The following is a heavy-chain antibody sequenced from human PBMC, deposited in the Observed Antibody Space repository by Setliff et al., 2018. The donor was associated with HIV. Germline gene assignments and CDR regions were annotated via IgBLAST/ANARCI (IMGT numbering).Heavy chain of an antibody. D-gene: IGHD3-22*01. CDR1: GYTFTSYY. V-gene: IGHV1-46*01. CDR2: MNPSGGST. Sequence: ASVKVSCKASGYTFTSYYIHWVRQAPGQGLEWMGRMNPSGGSTSYAQKFQGRVTMTRDTSTSTAYMDLSSLRSEDTAVYYCARGRGRYYDSRSYLDYWGQGTLVTVSS. J-gene: IGHJ4*02. CDR3: ARGRGRYYDSRSYLDY.